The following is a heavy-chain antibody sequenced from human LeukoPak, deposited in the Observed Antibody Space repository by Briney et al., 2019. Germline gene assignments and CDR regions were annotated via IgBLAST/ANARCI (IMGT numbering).Heavy chain of an antibody. CDR3: ARDPYCSGGSCHPVNWFDP. CDR2: IKQDGSEK. Sequence: PGGSLRLSCAASGFTFSSYWMSWVRQAPGKGLEWVANIKQDGSEKYYVDSVKGRFTISRDNAKNSLYLQMNSLRAEDTAVYYCARDPYCSGGSCHPVNWFDPWGQGTLVTVSS. V-gene: IGHV3-7*01. CDR1: GFTFSSYW. J-gene: IGHJ5*02. D-gene: IGHD2-15*01.